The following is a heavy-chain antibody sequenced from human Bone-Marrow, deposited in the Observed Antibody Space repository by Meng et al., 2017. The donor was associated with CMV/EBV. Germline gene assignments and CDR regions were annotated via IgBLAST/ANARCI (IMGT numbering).Heavy chain of an antibody. D-gene: IGHD3-3*01. V-gene: IGHV3-48*04. CDR3: AREDLNYDFWSGYRTATFDI. Sequence: GGSLRLFCAASGFSFSDYSMNWVRQAPGKGLEWVLYISSSSSKIYYADSVKGRFTISRDNAKNSLYLQMNSLRAEDTAVYYCAREDLNYDFWSGYRTATFDIWGQGTMVTVSS. CDR2: ISSSSSKI. CDR1: GFSFSDYS. J-gene: IGHJ3*02.